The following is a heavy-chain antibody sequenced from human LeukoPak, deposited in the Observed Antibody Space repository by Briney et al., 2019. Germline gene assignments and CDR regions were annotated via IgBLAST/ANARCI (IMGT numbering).Heavy chain of an antibody. D-gene: IGHD3-22*01. CDR1: GFTFSSYW. J-gene: IGHJ4*02. CDR2: IKQDGSEK. V-gene: IGHV3-7*01. Sequence: GGSLRLSCAASGFTFSSYWMSWVRQAPGKGLEWVANIKQDGSEKYYVDSVKGRFTISRDNAKNSLYLQMNSLRAEDTAVYYCARAGYDSSGIYFDYWGQGTLVTVSS. CDR3: ARAGYDSSGIYFDY.